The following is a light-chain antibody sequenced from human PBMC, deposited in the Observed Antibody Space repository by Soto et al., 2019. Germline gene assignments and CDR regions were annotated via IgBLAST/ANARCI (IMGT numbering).Light chain of an antibody. Sequence: QSALTQPASVSGSPGQSITISCTGTSSDVGSYNLVSWYQQHPGKAPKLMIYEGSKWPSGVSNRFSGSKSGNTASLTISGLQAEDEADYYCCSYAGSSTFVFGIGTKLTVL. V-gene: IGLV2-23*01. CDR3: CSYAGSSTFV. CDR2: EGS. J-gene: IGLJ1*01. CDR1: SSDVGSYNL.